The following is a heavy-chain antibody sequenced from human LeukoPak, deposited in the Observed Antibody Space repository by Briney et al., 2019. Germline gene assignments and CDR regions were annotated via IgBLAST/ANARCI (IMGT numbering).Heavy chain of an antibody. CDR1: GGSISSYY. Sequence: SETLSLICTVSGGSISSYYWSWIRQPPGKGLEWIGYIYYSGSTNYNPSLKSRVTMSLDTSKNQFSLEVSSATAADTAVYYCARGQSGYYDYWGQGTLVTVSS. J-gene: IGHJ4*02. CDR2: IYYSGST. CDR3: ARGQSGYYDY. V-gene: IGHV4-59*12. D-gene: IGHD3-3*01.